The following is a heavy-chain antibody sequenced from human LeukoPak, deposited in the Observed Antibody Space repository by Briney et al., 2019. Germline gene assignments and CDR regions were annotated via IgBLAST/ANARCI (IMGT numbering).Heavy chain of an antibody. V-gene: IGHV3-23*01. CDR1: GFTFSNYA. CDR2: ISGSGGST. CDR3: AKDPGYSSGWWARAFDI. Sequence: GALRLSCAASGFTFSNYAMSWVRQAPGKGLEWVSGISGSGGSTYYADSVKGRFTISRDNSKNTLYLQMNSLRAEDTAVYYCAKDPGYSSGWWARAFDIWGQGTMVTVSS. D-gene: IGHD6-19*01. J-gene: IGHJ3*02.